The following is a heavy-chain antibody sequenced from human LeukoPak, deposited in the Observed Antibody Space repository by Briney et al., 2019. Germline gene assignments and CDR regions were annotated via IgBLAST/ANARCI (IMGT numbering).Heavy chain of an antibody. J-gene: IGHJ4*02. V-gene: IGHV1-2*02. CDR3: AGEGNGLLSKELDY. D-gene: IGHD2/OR15-2a*01. CDR2: IGPHSSAT. CDR1: GFTFTDYY. Sequence: ASVKVSCKASGFTFTDYYIHWVRQAPGQGLEWMGYIGPHSSATSSPQELQGRVTMTRDTSMSTAYMELTRLTSDDTAVYYCAGEGNGLLSKELDYCGQGTLVTVSS.